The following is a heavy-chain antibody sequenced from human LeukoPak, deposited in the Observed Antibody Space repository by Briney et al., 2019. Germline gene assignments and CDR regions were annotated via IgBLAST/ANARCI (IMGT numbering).Heavy chain of an antibody. CDR3: AMHLSDSIMVLVYYFDY. Sequence: GESLKISCKRSGYSSSNYWITWARQMPGRGLEWTETIDPCDSYTNYSPSFQGHVTISADKSISTAYLQWSSLKASDSAMYYCAMHLSDSIMVLVYYFDYWGQGTLVTVSS. V-gene: IGHV5-10-1*01. CDR2: IDPCDSYT. D-gene: IGHD2-8*01. CDR1: GYSSSNYW. J-gene: IGHJ4*02.